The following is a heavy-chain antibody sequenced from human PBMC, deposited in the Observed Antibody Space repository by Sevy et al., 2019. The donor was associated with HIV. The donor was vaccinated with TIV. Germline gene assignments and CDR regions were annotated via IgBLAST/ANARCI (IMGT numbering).Heavy chain of an antibody. CDR2: ITDSGST. V-gene: IGHV4-39*01. J-gene: IGHJ6*03. CDR1: GGSIRRGDYF. D-gene: IGHD3-10*01. Sequence: SETLSLTCSVTGGSIRRGDYFWGWIRQSPGKGLEWIGSITDSGSTYYNPSLKSRFTMSVDTSKNQFSLKLSSVTAADTAVHYCARLSGGYGNGWFYYYMDVWGKGTTVTVSS. CDR3: ARLSGGYGNGWFYYYMDV.